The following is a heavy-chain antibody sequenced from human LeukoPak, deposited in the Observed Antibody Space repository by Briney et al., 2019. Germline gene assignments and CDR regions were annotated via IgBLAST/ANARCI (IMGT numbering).Heavy chain of an antibody. V-gene: IGHV3-30*04. Sequence: PGGSLRLSCEASGFTFSSYAMHWVRQAPGKGLEWVAIISDDGSKKYYADSVKGRFTLSRDNSKNTLNLEMSSLRVEDTAVYYCAREHIAATATNWFDPWGQGTLVTVSS. CDR2: ISDDGSKK. CDR3: AREHIAATATNWFDP. J-gene: IGHJ5*02. D-gene: IGHD6-13*01. CDR1: GFTFSSYA.